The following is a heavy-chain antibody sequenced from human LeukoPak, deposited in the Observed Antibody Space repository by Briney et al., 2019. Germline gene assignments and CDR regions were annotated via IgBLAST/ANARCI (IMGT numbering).Heavy chain of an antibody. V-gene: IGHV4-4*02. CDR3: ARFASGYDSVAFDI. Sequence: PSETLSLTCAVAGASISNSNWWTWVRQPPGKGLEWIGEIYHSGSTNYKPSLKSRATISVGKSKNQFSLKLSSVTAADTAMYYCARFASGYDSVAFDIWGQGTMVTVSS. CDR2: IYHSGST. D-gene: IGHD5-12*01. CDR1: GASISNSNW. J-gene: IGHJ3*02.